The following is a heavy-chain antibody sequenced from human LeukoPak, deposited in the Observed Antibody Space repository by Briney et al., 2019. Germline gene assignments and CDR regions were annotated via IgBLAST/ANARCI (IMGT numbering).Heavy chain of an antibody. Sequence: SETLSLTCTVSGGSFSSRNYYWGWIRQPPGKGLEWIGSIYYTGSTYYNPSLKSRVAISVDTSKSQFFLKLSSVTAADTAVYYCARLSGSPWYWGQGTLVTVSS. CDR2: IYYTGST. D-gene: IGHD1-26*01. J-gene: IGHJ4*02. CDR1: GGSFSSRNYY. CDR3: ARLSGSPWY. V-gene: IGHV4-39*07.